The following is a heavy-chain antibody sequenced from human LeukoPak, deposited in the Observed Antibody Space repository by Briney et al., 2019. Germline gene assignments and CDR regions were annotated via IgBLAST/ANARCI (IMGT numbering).Heavy chain of an antibody. J-gene: IGHJ4*02. D-gene: IGHD3-22*01. CDR1: VYTFTGYY. V-gene: IGHV1-2*02. CDR2: SNPNSGGT. Sequence: GASVKVSCKASVYTFTGYYMHWVRQAPGQGLEWMGWSNPNSGGTNYAQKFQGRVTMTRDTSISTAYMELSRLRSDDTAVYYCARERTYYYDSSGYYHQYYFDYWGQGTLVTVSS. CDR3: ARERTYYYDSSGYYHQYYFDY.